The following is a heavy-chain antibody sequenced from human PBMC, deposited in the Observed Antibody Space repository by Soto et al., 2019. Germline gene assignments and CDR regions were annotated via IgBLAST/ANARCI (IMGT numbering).Heavy chain of an antibody. CDR1: GGSINNYY. V-gene: IGHV4-59*08. J-gene: IGHJ6*02. CDR2: IYYSGST. D-gene: IGHD4-17*01. CDR3: ARAVYGAGIYYYYYGMDV. Sequence: PSETLSLTCTVSGGSINNYYWSWIRQPPGKGLEWIGYIYYSGSTYYNPSLKSRVTISVDTSKNQFSLKLSSVTAADTALYYCARAVYGAGIYYYYYGMDVWGQGTTVTVSS.